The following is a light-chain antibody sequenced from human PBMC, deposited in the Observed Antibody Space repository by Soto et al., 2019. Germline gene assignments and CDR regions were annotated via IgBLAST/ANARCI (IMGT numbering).Light chain of an antibody. CDR2: TAS. Sequence: DIQLTQSSSSLSASVGDRVTISCRASQGISTFLAWYQQKPGKAPKSLIKTASTLQSGVPSRFSGSGSDTDFILTISSLQPEDFATYYCQQYSSYPRTFGQGTRLDLK. J-gene: IGKJ5*01. CDR1: QGISTF. V-gene: IGKV1D-16*01. CDR3: QQYSSYPRT.